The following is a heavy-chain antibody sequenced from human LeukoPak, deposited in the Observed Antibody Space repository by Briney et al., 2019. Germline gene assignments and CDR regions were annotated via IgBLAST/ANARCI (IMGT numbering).Heavy chain of an antibody. V-gene: IGHV3-7*01. CDR3: ARRRLGSSCYDY. D-gene: IGHD6-13*01. CDR1: GFTFSSYW. J-gene: IGHJ4*02. Sequence: PGGSLRLSCAAPGFTFSSYWMSWVRQAPGKGLEWVANIKQDGSEKYYVDSVKGRFTISRDNAKNSLYLQMNSLRAEDTAVYYCARRRLGSSCYDYWGQGTLVTVSS. CDR2: IKQDGSEK.